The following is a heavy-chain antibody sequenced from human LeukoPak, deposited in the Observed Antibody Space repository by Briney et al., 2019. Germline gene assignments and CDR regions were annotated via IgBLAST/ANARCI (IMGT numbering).Heavy chain of an antibody. V-gene: IGHV3-21*01. CDR2: ISSSSSYI. Sequence: GGSLRLSCAASGFTFSSYSMNWVRQAPGKRLEWVSSISSSSSYIYYADSVKGRFTISRDNAKNSLYLQMNSLRAEDTAVYYCAREGFWDFWSGYYGIDAFDIWGQGTMVTVSS. CDR3: AREGFWDFWSGYYGIDAFDI. D-gene: IGHD3-3*01. CDR1: GFTFSSYS. J-gene: IGHJ3*02.